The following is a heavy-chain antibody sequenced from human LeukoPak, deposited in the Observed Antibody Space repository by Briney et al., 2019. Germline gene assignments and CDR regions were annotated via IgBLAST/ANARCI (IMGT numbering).Heavy chain of an antibody. CDR2: ISGSGDNT. CDR1: GFTFSIYA. J-gene: IGHJ4*02. CDR3: PKDRGY. Sequence: GGSLRLCCAASGFTFSIYAMSWVRQAPGKGLEWVPAISGSGDNTYYADPVKGRFTISRDNSKDTLYLQMNSLRAEDTAVYYCPKDRGYWGQGILVTVSS. V-gene: IGHV3-23*01.